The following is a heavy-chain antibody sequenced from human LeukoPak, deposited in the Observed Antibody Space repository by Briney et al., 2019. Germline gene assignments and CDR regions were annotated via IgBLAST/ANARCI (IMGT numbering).Heavy chain of an antibody. CDR1: GFTFIKYS. J-gene: IGHJ3*02. Sequence: PGGSLRLSCAASGFTFIKYSMTWVRQAPGKGLERVSAITGSGAFTDYADSVKGRFTISRDNSKNTLYLQMNSLRAEDTAVYYCAKDPANTGGAFDIWGQGTMVTVSS. D-gene: IGHD2-15*01. V-gene: IGHV3-23*01. CDR2: ITGSGAFT. CDR3: AKDPANTGGAFDI.